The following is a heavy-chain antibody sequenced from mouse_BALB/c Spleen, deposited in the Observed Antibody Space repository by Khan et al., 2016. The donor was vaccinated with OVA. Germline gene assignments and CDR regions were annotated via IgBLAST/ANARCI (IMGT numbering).Heavy chain of an antibody. CDR1: GYTFPEYT. CDR2: INPKNGGT. V-gene: IGHV1-18*01. D-gene: IGHD3-3*01. CDR3: ARDAGRY. Sequence: EVQLQQSGPELVKPGASVKISCRTSGYTFPEYTVHWVKQSLGKSLDWIGVINPKNGGTAYNQKFKGKATLTVDKSSSTAYMEFRSLTSEDSAIXYCARDAGRYWGQGTSVTVAS. J-gene: IGHJ4*01.